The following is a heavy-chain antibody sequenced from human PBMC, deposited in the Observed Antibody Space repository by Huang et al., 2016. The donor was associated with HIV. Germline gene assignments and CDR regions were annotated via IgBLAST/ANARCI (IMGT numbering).Heavy chain of an antibody. CDR2: IGSAGDT. D-gene: IGHD1-26*01. CDR1: GFPFSSYD. V-gene: IGHV3-13*04. CDR3: ARGGGLAIFGAPPRNWFDP. J-gene: IGHJ5*02. Sequence: EVQVVESGGGLVQPGGSLRLSCAASGFPFSSYDMPWVRQAPGKGLEGVSSIGSAGDTDYADSVNGRFTRSRENAKNSVFLQMTSLKAGDTAVDFCARGGGLAIFGAPPRNWFDPWGQGTLVAVSS.